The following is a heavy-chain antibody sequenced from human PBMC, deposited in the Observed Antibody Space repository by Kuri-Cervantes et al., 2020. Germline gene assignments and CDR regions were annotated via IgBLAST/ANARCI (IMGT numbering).Heavy chain of an antibody. CDR3: ARDKGIYDPSGVRGYYFDY. D-gene: IGHD3-22*01. J-gene: IGHJ4*02. CDR2: ISNSGTTI. V-gene: IGHV3-11*01. CDR1: GFTFSDYY. Sequence: GESLKISCAASGFTFSDYYMSWIRQAPGKGLEWVSYISNSGTTIYYAADSVKGRFTLSRDNDENSLYLQMNSLRAEDTAVYYCARDKGIYDPSGVRGYYFDYWGQGTLVTVSS.